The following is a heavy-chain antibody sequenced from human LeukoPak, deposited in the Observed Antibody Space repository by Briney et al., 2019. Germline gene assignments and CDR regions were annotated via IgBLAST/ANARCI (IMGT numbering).Heavy chain of an antibody. CDR3: AREYYYDSSAFGY. V-gene: IGHV1-69*05. Sequence: SVKVSCKASGGTFSSYAISWLRQAPGQGLEWMGRIIPIFGTANYAQKFQGRVTITTDESTSTAYMELSSLRSEDTAVYYCAREYYYDSSAFGYWGQGTLVTVSS. D-gene: IGHD3-22*01. CDR2: IIPIFGTA. J-gene: IGHJ4*02. CDR1: GGTFSSYA.